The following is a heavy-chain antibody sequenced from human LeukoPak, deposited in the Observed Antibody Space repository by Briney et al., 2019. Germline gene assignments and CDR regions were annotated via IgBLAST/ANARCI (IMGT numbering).Heavy chain of an antibody. V-gene: IGHV1-18*01. CDR2: ISAYNGNT. D-gene: IGHD2-2*01. CDR1: GYTFTSYG. J-gene: IGHJ6*03. Sequence: ASVKVSCKASGYTFTSYGISWVRQAPGQGLEWMGWISAYNGNTNYAQKLQGRVTMTTDTSTSTAYMELRSPRSDDTAVYYCARLDSIVVVPAARRYYYMDVWGKGTTVTVSS. CDR3: ARLDSIVVVPAARRYYYMDV.